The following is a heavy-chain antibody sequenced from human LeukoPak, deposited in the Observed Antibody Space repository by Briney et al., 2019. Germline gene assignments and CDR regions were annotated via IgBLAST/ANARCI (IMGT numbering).Heavy chain of an antibody. CDR1: GGSLSGYY. V-gene: IGHV4-34*01. J-gene: IGHJ4*02. CDR2: IYDSEST. D-gene: IGHD4-23*01. CDR3: ARQSSMTTVVFDY. Sequence: SSETLSLTCAVYGGSLSGYYWSWIRQPPGKGLEWIGSIYDSESTYYNPSLKSRVTISVDTSKRQFSLKLSSVTATDTAVYYCARQSSMTTVVFDYWGQGTLVTVSS.